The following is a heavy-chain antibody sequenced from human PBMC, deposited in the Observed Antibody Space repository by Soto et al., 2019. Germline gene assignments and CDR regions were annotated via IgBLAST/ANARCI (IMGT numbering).Heavy chain of an antibody. V-gene: IGHV3-11*01. Sequence: GGSLRLSCAASGFTFSDYYMSWIRQAPGKGLEWVSYISSSGSTIYYADSVKGRFTISRDNAKNSLYLQMNSLRAEDTAVYYCARDPSLSYYKWVTLYFDYWGQGTLVTVSSGKFEKASVKVSCKASGGTFSSYTISWFDPWGQGTLVTVSS. J-gene: IGHJ5*02. CDR3: ARDPSLSYYKWVTLYFDYWGQGTLVTVSSGKFEKASVKVSCKASGGTFSSYTISWFDP. D-gene: IGHD3-10*01. CDR2: ISSSGSTI. CDR1: GFTFSDYY.